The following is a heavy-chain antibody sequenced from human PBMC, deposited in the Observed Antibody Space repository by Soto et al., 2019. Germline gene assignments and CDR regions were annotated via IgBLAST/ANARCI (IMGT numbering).Heavy chain of an antibody. CDR1: GFSVSDSS. Sequence: DVELVESGGGLVQPGGSLRLSCAVSGFSVSDSSVSWVRQAPGKGLEWVAFISSGATARYYAASVRGRITISGDTANNAVSLQMSSLRDENTAVYYCTRPRGYNENYSPLRAQGTLLTVSS. V-gene: IGHV3-48*02. D-gene: IGHD2-21*01. CDR3: TRPRGYNENYSPL. CDR2: ISSGATAR. J-gene: IGHJ4*02.